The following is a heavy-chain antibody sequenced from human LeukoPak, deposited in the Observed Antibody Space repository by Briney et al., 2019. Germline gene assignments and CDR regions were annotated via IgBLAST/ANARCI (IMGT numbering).Heavy chain of an antibody. D-gene: IGHD6-13*01. CDR3: ARDWSYSSLNFDY. V-gene: IGHV3-21*01. Sequence: GGSLRLSCAASVFTFSSYSMNWGRQAPGKGLEWVSSISSSSSYIYYADSVKGRFTISRDNAKNSLYLQMNSLRAEGMAVYYCARDWSYSSLNFDYWGQGTLVSVSS. J-gene: IGHJ4*02. CDR2: ISSSSSYI. CDR1: VFTFSSYS.